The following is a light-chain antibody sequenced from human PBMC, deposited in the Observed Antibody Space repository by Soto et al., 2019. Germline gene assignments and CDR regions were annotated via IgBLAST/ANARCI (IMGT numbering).Light chain of an antibody. CDR2: ATS. CDR1: QSITNY. V-gene: IGKV3-11*01. CDR3: QKYDSILLI. Sequence: EIVLTQSPSTLSLSPGDRATLSCRASQSITNYVGWYQQKPGQAPRLLIYATSNRATGIPARFSGSGSGTDFTLTINSLQPEDVATYYCQKYDSILLIFGGGTKVDNK. J-gene: IGKJ4*01.